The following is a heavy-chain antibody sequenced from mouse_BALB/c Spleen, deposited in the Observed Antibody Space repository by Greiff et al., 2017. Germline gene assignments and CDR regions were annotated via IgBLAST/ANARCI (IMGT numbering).Heavy chain of an antibody. CDR3: ARDIDGYYLYYAMDY. CDR2: IWAGGST. CDR1: GFSLTSYG. V-gene: IGHV2-9*02. D-gene: IGHD2-3*01. J-gene: IGHJ4*01. Sequence: VQLQQSGPGLVAPSQSLSITCTVSGFSLTSYGVHWVRQPPGKGLEWLGVIWAGGSTNYNSALMSRLSISKDNSKSHVFLKMNSLQTDDTAMYYYARDIDGYYLYYAMDYWGQGTSVTVSS.